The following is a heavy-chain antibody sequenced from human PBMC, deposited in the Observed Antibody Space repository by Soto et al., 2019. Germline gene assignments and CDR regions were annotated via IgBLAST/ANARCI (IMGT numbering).Heavy chain of an antibody. V-gene: IGHV1-3*01. CDR2: INAGNGNT. J-gene: IGHJ4*02. CDR3: ARSTVVVTALDY. D-gene: IGHD2-21*02. CDR1: GYTFTSYA. Sequence: ASVKVSCKASGYTFTSYAMHWVRQAPGQRLEWMGWINAGNGNTKYSQKFQGRVTITRDTSASTAYMELSSLRSEDTAVYYCARSTVVVTALDYRGQGTLVTLSS.